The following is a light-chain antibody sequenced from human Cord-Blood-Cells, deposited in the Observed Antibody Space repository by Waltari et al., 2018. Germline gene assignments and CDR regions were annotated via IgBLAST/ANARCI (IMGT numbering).Light chain of an antibody. V-gene: IGLV2-14*03. CDR2: DVS. J-gene: IGLJ3*02. Sequence: QSALTQPASVSGSPGQSLTISCTGTSSDVGGYKHVSWYQQHPGKAPKLMIYDVSNRPSGVSNRFSGSKSGNTASLTISGLQAEDEADYYCSSYTSSSTWVFGGGTKLTVL. CDR1: SSDVGGYKH. CDR3: SSYTSSSTWV.